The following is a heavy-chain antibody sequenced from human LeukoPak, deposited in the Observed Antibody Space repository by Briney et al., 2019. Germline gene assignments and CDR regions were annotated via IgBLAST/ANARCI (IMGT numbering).Heavy chain of an antibody. D-gene: IGHD3-3*01. V-gene: IGHV3-64*01. J-gene: IGHJ5*02. CDR3: ARSITIFRTWFDP. Sequence: GGSLRLSCAASGFTFSSYAMHWVRQAPGKGLEYVSAISSNGGSTYYANSVKGRFTISRDNSKNTLYLQMGSLRAEDMAAYYCARSITIFRTWFDPWGQGTLVTVSS. CDR1: GFTFSSYA. CDR2: ISSNGGST.